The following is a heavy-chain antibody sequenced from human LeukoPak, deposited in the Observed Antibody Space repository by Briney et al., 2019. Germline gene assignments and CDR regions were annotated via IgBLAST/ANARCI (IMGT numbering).Heavy chain of an antibody. D-gene: IGHD6-25*01. Sequence: PGGSLRLSCAASGFTFSSYAMHWVRQAPGKGLEWVAVISYDGSNKYYADSVKGRFTISRDNSKNTLYLQMNSLRAEDTAVYYCAKNRLSSIREYFDYWGQGTLVTVSS. CDR3: AKNRLSSIREYFDY. V-gene: IGHV3-30*04. CDR2: ISYDGSNK. J-gene: IGHJ4*02. CDR1: GFTFSSYA.